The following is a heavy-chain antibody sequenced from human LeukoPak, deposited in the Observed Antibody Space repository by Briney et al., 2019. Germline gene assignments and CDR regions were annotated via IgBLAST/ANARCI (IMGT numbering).Heavy chain of an antibody. CDR2: IRSKANSYAT. J-gene: IGHJ4*02. Sequence: PGGSLKLSCAASGFTFSGSAMHWVRQASGKGLEWVGRIRSKANSYATAYAASVKVRFTISRDDAKNTAYLQMNSLKTEDTAVYYCTRRDTAMVNFDYWGQGTLVTVSS. D-gene: IGHD5-18*01. CDR1: GFTFSGSA. CDR3: TRRDTAMVNFDY. V-gene: IGHV3-73*01.